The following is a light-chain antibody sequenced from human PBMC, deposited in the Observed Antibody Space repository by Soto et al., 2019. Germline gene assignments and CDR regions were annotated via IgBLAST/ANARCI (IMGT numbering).Light chain of an antibody. Sequence: EIVLTQSPGTLSLSPGERATLSCRASQSLSNNIYLAWYQQKPGQAPSLLIYGASNRATGIPDRFSGSGSGTDFTLTISRLEPEYFAVYYCQQYGSSGTFGQGTKVDIK. CDR1: QSLSNNIY. J-gene: IGKJ1*01. CDR2: GAS. V-gene: IGKV3-20*01. CDR3: QQYGSSGT.